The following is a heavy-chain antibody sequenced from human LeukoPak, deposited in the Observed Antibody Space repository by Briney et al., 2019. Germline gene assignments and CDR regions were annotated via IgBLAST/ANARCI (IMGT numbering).Heavy chain of an antibody. D-gene: IGHD3-22*01. CDR1: GYTFTSYY. CDR2: INPSGGST. Sequence: ASVEVSCKASGYTFTSYYMHWVRQAPGQGLEWMGIINPSGGSTSYAQKFQGRVTMTRDTSTSTVYMELSSLRSEDTAVYYCARGGYYDSSGYLPYYYYGIDVWGQGTTVTVSS. CDR3: ARGGYYDSSGYLPYYYYGIDV. V-gene: IGHV1-46*01. J-gene: IGHJ6*02.